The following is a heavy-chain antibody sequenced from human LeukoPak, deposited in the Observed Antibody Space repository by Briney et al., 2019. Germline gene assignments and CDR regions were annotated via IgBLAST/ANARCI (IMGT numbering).Heavy chain of an antibody. CDR3: ARVGKIPYYYDSSGSLYYFDY. CDR1: GGSFSGYY. Sequence: SETLSLTCAVYGGSFSGYYWSWIRQPPGKGLEWIGEINHSGSTNYNPSLKSRVTISVDTSKNQFSLKLSSVTAADTAVYYCARVGKIPYYYDSSGSLYYFDYWGQGTLVTVSS. J-gene: IGHJ4*02. CDR2: INHSGST. D-gene: IGHD3-22*01. V-gene: IGHV4-34*01.